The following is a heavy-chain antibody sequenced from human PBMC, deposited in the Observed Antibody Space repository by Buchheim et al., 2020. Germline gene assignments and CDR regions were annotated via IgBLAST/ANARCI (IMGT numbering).Heavy chain of an antibody. Sequence: QVQLQQWGAGLSKPSETLSLTCAVYGGSFSGYYWSWIRQPPGKGLEWIGEINHSGSTNYNPSLKSRVTIPVDTSKNHFSLKLSSVTAADTAVYYCATLPPPYYYYGMDVWGQGTT. CDR1: GGSFSGYY. CDR3: ATLPPPYYYYGMDV. J-gene: IGHJ6*02. CDR2: INHSGST. V-gene: IGHV4-34*01.